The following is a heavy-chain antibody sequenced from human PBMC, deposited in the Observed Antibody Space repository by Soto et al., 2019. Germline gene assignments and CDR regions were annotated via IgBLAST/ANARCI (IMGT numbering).Heavy chain of an antibody. J-gene: IGHJ5*02. CDR3: ARWGRYFDWLFYRWFDP. CDR1: GGSFSGYY. Sequence: PSETLSLTCAVYGGSFSGYYWSWIRQPPGKGLEWIGEINHSGSTNYNPSLKSRVTISVDTSKNQFSLKLSSVTAADTAVYYCARWGRYFDWLFYRWFDPWGQGTLVTVSS. CDR2: INHSGST. V-gene: IGHV4-34*01. D-gene: IGHD3-9*01.